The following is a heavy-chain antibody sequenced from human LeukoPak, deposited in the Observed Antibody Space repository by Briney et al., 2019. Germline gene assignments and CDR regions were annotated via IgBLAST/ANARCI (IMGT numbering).Heavy chain of an antibody. CDR1: GYTFTGYY. D-gene: IGHD3-22*01. Sequence: GASVKVSCKASGYTFTGYYIHWVRQAPGQGLEWMGWINPNSGGTNYAQKFQGRVTMTRDTSISTGYMELSRLKSDDTAVYYCARGDTSGYNLTPFDYWGQGTLVTVSS. J-gene: IGHJ4*02. CDR3: ARGDTSGYNLTPFDY. CDR2: INPNSGGT. V-gene: IGHV1-2*02.